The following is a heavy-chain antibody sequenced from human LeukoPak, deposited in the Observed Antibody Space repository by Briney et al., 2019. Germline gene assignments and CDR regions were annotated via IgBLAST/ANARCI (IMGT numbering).Heavy chain of an antibody. D-gene: IGHD3-9*01. CDR3: ARERERMYYDILTGYYTLNAFDI. J-gene: IGHJ3*02. CDR1: GGSISSYY. Sequence: SETLSLTCTVSGGSISSYYWSWIRQPAGKGLDWIGRIYTSGSTNYNPSLKSRVTMSVDTSKNQFSLKLSSVTAADTAVYYCARERERMYYDILTGYYTLNAFDIWGQGTMVTVSS. CDR2: IYTSGST. V-gene: IGHV4-4*07.